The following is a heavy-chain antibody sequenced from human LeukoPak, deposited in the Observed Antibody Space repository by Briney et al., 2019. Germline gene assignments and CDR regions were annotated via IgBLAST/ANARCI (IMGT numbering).Heavy chain of an antibody. CDR2: ISSSSSYI. D-gene: IGHD3-22*01. V-gene: IGHV3-21*01. J-gene: IGHJ4*02. Sequence: GGSLRLSCAASGFTFSSYSMNWVRQAPGKGLEWVSFISSSSSYIDYADPVKGRFTISRDNTKNSLFLQMNNLRAEDTAVYYCARRGYYYDSSGYYSYEGRDYWGQGTLVTVSS. CDR1: GFTFSSYS. CDR3: ARRGYYYDSSGYYSYEGRDY.